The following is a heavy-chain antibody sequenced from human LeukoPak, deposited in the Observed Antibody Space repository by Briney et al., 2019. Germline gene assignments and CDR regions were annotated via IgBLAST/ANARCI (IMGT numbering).Heavy chain of an antibody. CDR1: GYSFSSYW. D-gene: IGHD2-2*01. Sequence: GESLQISCKASGYSFSSYWIGWVRQRPGKGLELMGIIYPGDSDTRYTPSFQGQVTISADKSITTAYLQWSSLQASDTAMYYCARSLSPAAVALDYWGQGALVTVSS. CDR3: ARSLSPAAVALDY. J-gene: IGHJ4*02. V-gene: IGHV5-51*01. CDR2: IYPGDSDT.